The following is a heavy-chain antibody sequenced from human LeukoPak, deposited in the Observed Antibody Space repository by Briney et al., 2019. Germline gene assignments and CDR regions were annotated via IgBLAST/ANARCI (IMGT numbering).Heavy chain of an antibody. D-gene: IGHD6-19*01. CDR2: IRYDGSVK. V-gene: IGHV3-30*02. Sequence: GGSLRLSCAASGFTFSSYGMYWVRQAPGKGLEWVAYIRYDGSVKYLADPVKGRFTISRDNSNNRLYVQMNSLRAEDTAVYYCAKDHLPGIVVADRDYWGQGTLVTVSS. CDR1: GFTFSSYG. J-gene: IGHJ4*02. CDR3: AKDHLPGIVVADRDY.